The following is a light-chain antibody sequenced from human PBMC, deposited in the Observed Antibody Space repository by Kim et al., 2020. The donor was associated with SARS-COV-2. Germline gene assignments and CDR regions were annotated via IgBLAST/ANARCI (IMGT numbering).Light chain of an antibody. J-gene: IGLJ2*01. CDR1: SIESKS. CDR2: YDS. V-gene: IGLV3-21*04. CDR3: QVWDSSSDHRVV. Sequence: PGKTDRLPCGGSSIESKSVHWYQQKTGQAPVLVISYDSDRPSGIPARFSGSNSGNTATLTINRVETEDEADYYCQVWDSSSDHRVVFGGGTQLTVL.